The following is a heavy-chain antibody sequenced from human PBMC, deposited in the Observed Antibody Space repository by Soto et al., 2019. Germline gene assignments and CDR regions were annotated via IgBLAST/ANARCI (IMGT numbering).Heavy chain of an antibody. V-gene: IGHV4-59*01. CDR2: IYYRGGT. CDR1: GGSINSYY. D-gene: IGHD4-17*01. CDR3: ARRLTTVSNSDY. Sequence: QVQLQESGPGLVKPSETLSLTCTVSGGSINSYYWSWIRQPPGKGLEWIGHIYYRGGTNYNPSLKRRXXIXVXXPKHEFTLKLGAVTAADTAVYYCARRLTTVSNSDYWGPGTLVTLSS. J-gene: IGHJ4*02.